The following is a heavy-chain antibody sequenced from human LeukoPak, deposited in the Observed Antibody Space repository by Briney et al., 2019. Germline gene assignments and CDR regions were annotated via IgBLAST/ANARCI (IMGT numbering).Heavy chain of an antibody. CDR1: GFTFSSCA. CDR2: ISYDGSNK. Sequence: GGSLRLSCAASGFTFSSCAMHWVRRAPGKGLEWVAVISYDGSNKYYADSVKGRFTISRDNSKNTLYLQMNSLKAEDTAVYYCARGFEYSSSYYYYYGMDVWGQETTVTVSS. V-gene: IGHV3-30-3*01. D-gene: IGHD6-6*01. J-gene: IGHJ6*02. CDR3: ARGFEYSSSYYYYYGMDV.